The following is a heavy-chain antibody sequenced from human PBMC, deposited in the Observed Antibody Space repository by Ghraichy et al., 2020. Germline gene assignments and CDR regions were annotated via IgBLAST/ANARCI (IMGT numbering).Heavy chain of an antibody. CDR1: GDSLNNYY. CDR3: ARDQEWRAISSGFDP. J-gene: IGHJ5*02. Sequence: SCTVSGDSLNNYYWSWIRQPPGKGLEWIGSIYHNGRTKYNPSLKCRVTMSVDTSKNQFSLSLTSVTAADTAVFYCARDQEWRAISSGFDPWGQGTLVSVSP. D-gene: IGHD3-3*01. V-gene: IGHV4-59*01. CDR2: IYHNGRT.